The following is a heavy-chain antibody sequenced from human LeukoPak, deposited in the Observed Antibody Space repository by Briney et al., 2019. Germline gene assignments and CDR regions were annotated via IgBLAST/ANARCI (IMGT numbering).Heavy chain of an antibody. CDR1: GYGFTSYW. Sequence: GGALEISWKGSGYGFTSYWIGWVREVPGKGLEGVGIIYPGDSDTRYSPSFHGQVTISADKSISTAYLQWSSLKASDTAMYYCARLSSYSGSSPFGYWGQGTLVTVSS. D-gene: IGHD1-26*01. CDR3: ARLSSYSGSSPFGY. J-gene: IGHJ4*02. CDR2: IYPGDSDT. V-gene: IGHV5-51*01.